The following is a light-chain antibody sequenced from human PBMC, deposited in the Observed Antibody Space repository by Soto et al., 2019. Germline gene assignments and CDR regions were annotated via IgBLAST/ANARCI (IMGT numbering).Light chain of an antibody. V-gene: IGKV3-15*01. CDR1: QSVSSN. J-gene: IGKJ3*01. CDR3: QQYNNWPFT. Sequence: EIVMTQSPATLSVSPGERATLSCRASQSVSSNLAWYQQKPGQAPRLLIYGASTRATGIPARFSGSGSGTEFTLPISTLHSEDFAVYYGQQYNNWPFTFGPGTKVDIK. CDR2: GAS.